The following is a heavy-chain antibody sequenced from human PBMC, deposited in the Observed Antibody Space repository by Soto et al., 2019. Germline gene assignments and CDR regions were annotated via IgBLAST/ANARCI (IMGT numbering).Heavy chain of an antibody. CDR3: AREISRY. J-gene: IGHJ4*02. CDR2: IKPDGNNK. V-gene: IGHV3-30-3*01. Sequence: PGGSLRLSCVASGFTFSSHSMHWVRQAPGKGLEWVTFIKPDGNNKYYAESVKGRFTTSRDNSKNTMYLQMDSLRVEDTAVYYCAREISRYWGQGTLVTVSS. CDR1: GFTFSSHS. D-gene: IGHD2-15*01.